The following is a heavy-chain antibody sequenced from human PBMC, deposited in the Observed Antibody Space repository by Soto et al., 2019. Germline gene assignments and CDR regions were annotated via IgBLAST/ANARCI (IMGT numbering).Heavy chain of an antibody. CDR1: GFTFSSYA. CDR2: ISHDGSNK. V-gene: IGHV3-30-3*01. J-gene: IGHJ6*02. CDR3: ARDREVAAPYYYGMDV. Sequence: QVQLVESGGGVVQPGRSLRLSCAASGFTFSSYAMHWVRQAPGKGLEWVAVISHDGSNKYYADSVKGRFTISRDNSKNTLYLQMNSLRAEDTAVYYCARDREVAAPYYYGMDVWGQGTTVTVSS. D-gene: IGHD2-15*01.